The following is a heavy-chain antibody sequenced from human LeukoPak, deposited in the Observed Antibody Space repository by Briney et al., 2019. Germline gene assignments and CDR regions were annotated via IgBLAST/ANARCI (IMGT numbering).Heavy chain of an antibody. J-gene: IGHJ4*02. CDR2: IYTSGGT. D-gene: IGHD2-15*01. Sequence: SETLSLTCTVSGGSISSYYWSWIRQPPGKGLEWIGCIYTSGGTNYSPSLKSRVTISVDTSKNQFSLKLSSVTAADTAVYYCAGDIVGRKNFDYWGQGTLVTVSS. V-gene: IGHV4-4*09. CDR3: AGDIVGRKNFDY. CDR1: GGSISSYY.